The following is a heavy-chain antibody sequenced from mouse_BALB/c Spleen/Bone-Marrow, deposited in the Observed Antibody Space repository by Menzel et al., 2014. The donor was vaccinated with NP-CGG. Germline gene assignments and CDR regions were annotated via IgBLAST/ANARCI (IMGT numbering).Heavy chain of an antibody. V-gene: IGHV1-5*01. CDR3: TRGITTVVATRAMDY. CDR2: IYPGNSDT. Sequence: EVKLVESGTVLARPGASVKMSCKASGHTFTSYWMHWVKQRPGQGLEWIGAIYPGNSDTSYNQKFKGKAKLTAVTSTSTAYMDLSSLTNEDSAVYYCTRGITTVVATRAMDYWGQGTSVTVSS. D-gene: IGHD1-1*01. J-gene: IGHJ4*01. CDR1: GHTFTSYW.